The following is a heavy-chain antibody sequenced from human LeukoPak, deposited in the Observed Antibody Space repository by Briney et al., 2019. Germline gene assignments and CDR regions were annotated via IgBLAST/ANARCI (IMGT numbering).Heavy chain of an antibody. CDR3: ASGGIAAAGFFDY. Sequence: SETLSLTCTVSGGSISTYYWTWIRQPPGKGLEWIGYIYYSGNTNYNPSLKSRVTISLDTSKNQFSLKLSSATAADTAVYYCASGGIAAAGFFDYWGQGTLVTVSS. J-gene: IGHJ4*02. CDR2: IYYSGNT. V-gene: IGHV4-59*08. D-gene: IGHD6-13*01. CDR1: GGSISTYY.